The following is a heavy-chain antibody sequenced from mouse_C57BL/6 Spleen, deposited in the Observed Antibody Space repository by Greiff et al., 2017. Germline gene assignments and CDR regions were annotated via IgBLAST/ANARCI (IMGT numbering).Heavy chain of an antibody. V-gene: IGHV3-1*01. CDR2: ISYSGST. CDR1: GYSITSGYD. J-gene: IGHJ2*01. CDR3: ARSYYYGTLDY. Sequence: VQLKQSGPGMVKPSQSLSLTCTVTGYSITSGYDWHWIRHFPGNKLEWMGYISYSGSTNYNPSLKSRISITHDTSKNHFFLKLNSVTTEDTATYYCARSYYYGTLDYWGQGTTLTVSS. D-gene: IGHD1-1*01.